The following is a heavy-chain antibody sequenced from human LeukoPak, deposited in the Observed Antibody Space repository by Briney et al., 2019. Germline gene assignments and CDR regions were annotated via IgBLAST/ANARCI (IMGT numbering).Heavy chain of an antibody. CDR2: ISGTGDDT. CDR3: AREWSLLGWFDY. Sequence: PGGSLRLSGAASGFKFDNYEMSWVRQAPGKGLEWVSTISGTGDDTYYADSVKGRFTISRDKFKNTVSLEMNSLRGEDTAVYYCAREWSLLGWFDYWGQGTLVTVSS. CDR1: GFKFDNYE. V-gene: IGHV3-23*01. D-gene: IGHD3-22*01. J-gene: IGHJ5*01.